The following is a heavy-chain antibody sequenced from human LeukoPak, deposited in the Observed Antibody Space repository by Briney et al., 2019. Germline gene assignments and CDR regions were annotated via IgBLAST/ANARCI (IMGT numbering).Heavy chain of an antibody. J-gene: IGHJ3*02. CDR1: GGSFSGYY. D-gene: IGHD2-2*01. V-gene: IGHV4-34*01. Sequence: SETLSLTCAVYGGSFSGYYWSWIRQPPGKGLEWIGEINHIGSTNYNPSLKSRVTISVDASKNQFSLKLSSVTAADTAVYYCARGRNQKNRIVVPAATRGAFDIWGQGTMVTVSS. CDR3: ARGRNQKNRIVVPAATRGAFDI. CDR2: INHIGST.